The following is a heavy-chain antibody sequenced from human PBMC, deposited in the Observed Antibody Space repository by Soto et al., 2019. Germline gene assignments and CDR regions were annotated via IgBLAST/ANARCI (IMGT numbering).Heavy chain of an antibody. CDR2: IWYDGSNK. J-gene: IGHJ4*02. CDR3: ARSQDYYDSSGSFDY. V-gene: IGHV3-33*01. D-gene: IGHD3-22*01. CDR1: GFTFSSYG. Sequence: GGSLRLSCAASGFTFSSYGMHWVRQAPGKGLEWVAVIWYDGSNKYYADSVKGRFTISRDNSKNTLYLQMNSLRAEDTAVYYCARSQDYYDSSGSFDYWGQGTLVTVSS.